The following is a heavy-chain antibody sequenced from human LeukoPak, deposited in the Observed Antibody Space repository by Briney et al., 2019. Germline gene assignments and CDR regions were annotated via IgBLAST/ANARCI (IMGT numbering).Heavy chain of an antibody. J-gene: IGHJ4*02. V-gene: IGHV3-21*04. CDR3: AKVRRRDSKSPGDARVDY. CDR1: GFTFSSYS. Sequence: GGSLRLSCAASGFTFSSYSMNWVRQAPGKGLEWVSSISTSSTYIYYADSVKGRFTISRDNSDNTLYLQMNSLRAEDTALYYCAKVRRRDSKSPGDARVDYWGQGTLVTVSS. D-gene: IGHD3-3*01. CDR2: ISTSSTYI.